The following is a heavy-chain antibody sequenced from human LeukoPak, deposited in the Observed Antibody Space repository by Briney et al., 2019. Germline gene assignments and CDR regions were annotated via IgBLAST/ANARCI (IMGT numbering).Heavy chain of an antibody. CDR1: GYSFTSYW. V-gene: IGHV5-51*01. Sequence: GESLKISCKGSGYSFTSYWIGWVRQMPGKGLGWMGIIYPGDSDTRYSPSFQGQVTISADKSISTAYLQWSSLKASDTAMYYCARRLGYCSGGSCYYYYMDVWGKGTTVTVSS. CDR3: ARRLGYCSGGSCYYYYMDV. CDR2: IYPGDSDT. J-gene: IGHJ6*03. D-gene: IGHD2-15*01.